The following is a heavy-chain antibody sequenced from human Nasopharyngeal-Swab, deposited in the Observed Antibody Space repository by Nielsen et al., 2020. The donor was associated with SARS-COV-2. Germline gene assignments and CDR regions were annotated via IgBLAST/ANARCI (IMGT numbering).Heavy chain of an antibody. V-gene: IGHV4-59*12. J-gene: IGHJ5*02. Sequence: SETLSLTCTVSGGSISSYYWSWIRQPPGKGLEWIGYIYYSGSTNYNPSLKSRVTISVDTSKNQFSLKLSSVTAADTAVYYCARDYSSGWLYNWFDPWGQGTLVTVSS. CDR2: IYYSGST. D-gene: IGHD6-19*01. CDR3: ARDYSSGWLYNWFDP. CDR1: GGSISSYY.